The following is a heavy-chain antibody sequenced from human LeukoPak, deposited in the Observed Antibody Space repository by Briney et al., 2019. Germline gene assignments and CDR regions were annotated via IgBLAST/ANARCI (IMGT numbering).Heavy chain of an antibody. CDR3: ARGEPRIARPGAPPFDL. CDR1: GGSISSYY. Sequence: SETLSLTCTVSGGSISSYYWQWIRQPPGYRLEWIGYVYYSGSTDYNPSLKSRVTISVDTSKNQFSLKLTSVTAADTAVYYCARGEPRIARPGAPPFDLWGRGTLVTVSS. J-gene: IGHJ2*01. CDR2: VYYSGST. D-gene: IGHD6-13*01. V-gene: IGHV4-59*01.